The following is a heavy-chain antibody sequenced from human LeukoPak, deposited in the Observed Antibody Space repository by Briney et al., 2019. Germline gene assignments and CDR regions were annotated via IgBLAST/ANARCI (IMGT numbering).Heavy chain of an antibody. V-gene: IGHV3-23*01. J-gene: IGHJ4*02. CDR2: LSGSGDTT. CDR3: AKSRTDYWGAGSYVGGLDY. D-gene: IGHD3-10*01. CDR1: GFSFSSFA. Sequence: PEGSRRLSCAASGFSFSSFAMSWVSHAPGKGLEWVSGLSGSGDTTYYADSAKGRFTISRDNSKNTLYFEMNSLRADDTAVYYCAKSRTDYWGAGSYVGGLDYWGQGALVTVSS.